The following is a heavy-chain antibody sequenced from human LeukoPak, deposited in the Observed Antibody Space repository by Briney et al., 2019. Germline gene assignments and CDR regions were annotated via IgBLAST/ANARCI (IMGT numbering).Heavy chain of an antibody. CDR3: AKDISITGTTGGFDY. J-gene: IGHJ4*02. V-gene: IGHV3-43D*04. Sequence: GGSLRLSCAASGFTFDDYAMHWVRQAPGKGLEWVSLISWDGGSTYYADSVKGRFTISRDNSKNSLYLQMNSLRAEDTALYYCAKDISITGTTGGFDYWGQGTLVTVSS. D-gene: IGHD1-7*01. CDR2: ISWDGGST. CDR1: GFTFDDYA.